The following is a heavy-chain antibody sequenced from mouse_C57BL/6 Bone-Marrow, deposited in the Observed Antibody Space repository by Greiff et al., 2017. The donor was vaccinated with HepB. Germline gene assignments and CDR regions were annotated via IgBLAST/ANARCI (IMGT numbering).Heavy chain of an antibody. CDR3: AREEVLLRFQFAY. D-gene: IGHD1-1*01. V-gene: IGHV5-4*01. CDR2: ISDGGSYT. CDR1: GFTFSSYA. Sequence: EVKLVESGGGLVKPGGSLKLSCAASGFTFSSYAMSWVRQTPEKRLEWVATISDGGSYTYYPDNVKGRFTISRDNAKNNLYLQMSHLKSEDTAMYYCAREEVLLRFQFAYWGQGTLVTVSA. J-gene: IGHJ3*01.